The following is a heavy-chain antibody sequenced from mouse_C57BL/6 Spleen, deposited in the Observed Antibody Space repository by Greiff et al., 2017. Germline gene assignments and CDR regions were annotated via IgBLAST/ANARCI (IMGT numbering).Heavy chain of an antibody. CDR3: ARSNWDDWYFDV. CDR2: INPNNGGT. D-gene: IGHD4-1*02. Sequence: EVQLQHSGPELVKPGASVKIPCKASGYTFTDYNMDWVKQSHGKSLEWIGDINPNNGGTIYNQKFKGKATLTVDKSSSTAYMELRSLTSEDTAVYYCARSNWDDWYFDVWGTGTTVTVSS. CDR1: GYTFTDYN. V-gene: IGHV1-18*01. J-gene: IGHJ1*03.